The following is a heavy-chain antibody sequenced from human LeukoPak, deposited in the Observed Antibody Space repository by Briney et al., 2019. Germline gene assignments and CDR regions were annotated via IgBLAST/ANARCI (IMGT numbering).Heavy chain of an antibody. D-gene: IGHD3-3*01. J-gene: IGHJ5*02. Sequence: ASVKVSCKASGYTFTSYAMHWVRQAPGQRLEWMGWINAGNGNTKYSQKFQGRVTITRDTSASTAYMELSSLRSEDTAVYYCARAHYDFWSGSLYNWFDPWGQGTLVTVSS. V-gene: IGHV1-3*01. CDR1: GYTFTSYA. CDR3: ARAHYDFWSGSLYNWFDP. CDR2: INAGNGNT.